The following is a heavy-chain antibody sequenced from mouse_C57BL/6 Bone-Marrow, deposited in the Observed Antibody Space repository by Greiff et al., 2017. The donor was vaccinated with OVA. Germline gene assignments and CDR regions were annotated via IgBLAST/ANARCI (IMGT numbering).Heavy chain of an antibody. CDR3: ARDDYDGGGDD. J-gene: IGHJ2*01. Sequence: QVQLQQPGAELVRPGSSVKLSCKASGYTFTSYWMHWVKQRPIQGLEWIGNIDPSDSETHYNQKFKDKATLTVDKSSSTAYMQLSSLTSEDPGVYYCARDDYDGGGDDWGQGTTLTASS. CDR1: GYTFTSYW. CDR2: IDPSDSET. D-gene: IGHD2-4*01. V-gene: IGHV1-52*01.